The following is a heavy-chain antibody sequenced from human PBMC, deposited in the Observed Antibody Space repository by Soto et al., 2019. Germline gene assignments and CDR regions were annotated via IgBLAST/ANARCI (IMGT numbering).Heavy chain of an antibody. CDR3: ATDRDTRDAFDI. D-gene: IGHD2-2*02. Sequence: VKVSCKVSGYTLTELSMHWVRQAPGKGLEWMGGFDPEDGETIYAQKFQGRVTMTEDTSTDTAYMELSSLRSEDTAVYYCATDRDTRDAFDIWGQGTMVTVSS. CDR2: FDPEDGET. V-gene: IGHV1-24*01. J-gene: IGHJ3*02. CDR1: GYTLTELS.